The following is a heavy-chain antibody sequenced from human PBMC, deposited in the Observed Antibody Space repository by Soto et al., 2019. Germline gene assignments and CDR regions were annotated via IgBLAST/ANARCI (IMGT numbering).Heavy chain of an antibody. J-gene: IGHJ4*02. Sequence: GSLRLSCTASGFTFGDYAMSWFRQAPGKGLEWVGFIGSRVYGATTEYAASVKGRFTISRDDSKSIAYLQMNSLKTEDTAVYYCTRKATKYYFDYWGQGTLVTVSS. CDR1: GFTFGDYA. D-gene: IGHD5-12*01. CDR2: IGSRVYGATT. CDR3: TRKATKYYFDY. V-gene: IGHV3-49*03.